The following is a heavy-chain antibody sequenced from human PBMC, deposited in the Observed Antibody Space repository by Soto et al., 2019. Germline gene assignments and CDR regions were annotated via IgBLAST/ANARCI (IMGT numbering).Heavy chain of an antibody. V-gene: IGHV4-38-2*02. CDR1: GYFISSGYY. CDR2: MFHSGST. D-gene: IGHD2-2*01. J-gene: IGHJ5*02. CDR3: ARGHIVVVPTVGWFDP. Sequence: LSLTCTVSGYFISSGYYWGWIRQPPGKGLEWIGSMFHSGSTHYNPSLKSRVTMSVDTSKNQFSLRLSSVTASDTAVYYCARGHIVVVPTVGWFDPWGQGTLVTVSS.